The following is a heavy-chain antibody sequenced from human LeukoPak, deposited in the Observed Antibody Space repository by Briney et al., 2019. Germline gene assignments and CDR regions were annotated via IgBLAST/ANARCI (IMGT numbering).Heavy chain of an antibody. V-gene: IGHV4-59*01. CDR3: ARDRLGHFDY. Sequence: PSETLSLTCTVSGGSISSYYWSWIRQPPGKGLEWIGYIYYSGSTNYNPSLKSRVTISVDTSKNQFSLKLSSVTAADTAVYYCARDRLGHFDYWGQGTLVTVSS. J-gene: IGHJ4*02. CDR1: GGSISSYY. CDR2: IYYSGST. D-gene: IGHD6-19*01.